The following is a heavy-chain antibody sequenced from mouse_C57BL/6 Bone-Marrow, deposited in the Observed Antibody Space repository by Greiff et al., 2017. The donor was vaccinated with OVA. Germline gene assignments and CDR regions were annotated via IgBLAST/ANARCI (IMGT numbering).Heavy chain of an antibody. CDR2: ILPGSGST. V-gene: IGHV1-9*01. J-gene: IGHJ1*03. D-gene: IGHD1-1*01. CDR3: LIMAVVADWYFDV. Sequence: VKLQQSGAELMKPGASVKLSCKATGYTFTGYWIEWVKQRPGHGLEWIGEILPGSGSTNYNEKFKGKATFTADTSSNTAYMQLSSLTTEDSAIYYCLIMAVVADWYFDVWGTGTTVTVSS. CDR1: GYTFTGYW.